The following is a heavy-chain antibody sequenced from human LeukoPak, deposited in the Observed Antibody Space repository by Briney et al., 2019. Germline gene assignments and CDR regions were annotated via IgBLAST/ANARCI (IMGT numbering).Heavy chain of an antibody. CDR3: ARKAARYYYYMDV. Sequence: VASVKVSCKASGYTFTGYYMHWVRQAPGQGLEWMGWINPNSGGTNYAQKFQGRVTMTRDTSISTAYMEPSRLRSDDTAVYYCARKAARYYYYMDVGGKGTTVTVSS. V-gene: IGHV1-2*02. D-gene: IGHD6-6*01. CDR1: GYTFTGYY. J-gene: IGHJ6*03. CDR2: INPNSGGT.